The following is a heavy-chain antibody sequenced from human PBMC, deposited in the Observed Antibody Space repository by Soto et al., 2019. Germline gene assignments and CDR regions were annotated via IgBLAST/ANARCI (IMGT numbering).Heavy chain of an antibody. CDR3: ARDVVPAAIYYYYGMDV. CDR1: GFTFSSYS. V-gene: IGHV3-21*01. Sequence: EVQLVESGGGLVKPGGSLRLSCAASGFTFSSYSMNWVRQAPGKGLEWVSSISSSSSYIYYADSVKGRFTISRDNAKNSLYLQMNSLRAKDTAVYYCARDVVPAAIYYYYGMDVWGQGTTVTVSS. D-gene: IGHD2-2*01. CDR2: ISSSSSYI. J-gene: IGHJ6*02.